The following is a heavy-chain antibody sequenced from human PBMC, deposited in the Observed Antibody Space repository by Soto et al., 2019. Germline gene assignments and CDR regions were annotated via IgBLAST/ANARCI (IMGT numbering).Heavy chain of an antibody. Sequence: GGSLRLSCAASGFTFSSYGMHWVRQAPGKGLEWVAVISYDGSNKYYADSVKGRFTISRDNSKNTLYLQMNSLRAEDTAVYYCAKASNYYGMDVWGQGTTVTVSS. CDR2: ISYDGSNK. CDR1: GFTFSSYG. CDR3: AKASNYYGMDV. V-gene: IGHV3-30*18. J-gene: IGHJ6*02.